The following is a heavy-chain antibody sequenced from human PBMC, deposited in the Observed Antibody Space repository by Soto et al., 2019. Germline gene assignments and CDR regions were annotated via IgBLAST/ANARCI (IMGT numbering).Heavy chain of an antibody. D-gene: IGHD3-10*01. Sequence: QVQLVQSGAEVKKPGASVKVSCKASGYSFTTYGISWVRQAPGQGLEWMGWISDYNGNTNYEKKLQGRVTMTTDTSTRTAYMELKSLRSDDTADYYCAREGYYSGSESYSPPRYYGMDVWGQGTTVTVS. V-gene: IGHV1-18*01. CDR1: GYSFTTYG. J-gene: IGHJ6*02. CDR2: ISDYNGNT. CDR3: AREGYYSGSESYSPPRYYGMDV.